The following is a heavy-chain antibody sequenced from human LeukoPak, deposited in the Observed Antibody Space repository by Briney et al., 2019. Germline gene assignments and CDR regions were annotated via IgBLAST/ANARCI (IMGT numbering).Heavy chain of an antibody. Sequence: GGSLRLSCAASGFTFSSYAMSWVRQAPGKGLEWVSAISGSGGSTYYADSVKGRFTISRDNSKNTLYLQMNSLRAEDTAVYYCAKTVRRGFYGDTADAFDIWGQGTMVTVSS. D-gene: IGHD4-17*01. CDR2: ISGSGGST. J-gene: IGHJ3*02. CDR3: AKTVRRGFYGDTADAFDI. CDR1: GFTFSSYA. V-gene: IGHV3-23*01.